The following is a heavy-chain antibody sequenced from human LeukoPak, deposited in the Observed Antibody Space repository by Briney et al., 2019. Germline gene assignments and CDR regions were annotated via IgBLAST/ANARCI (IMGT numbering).Heavy chain of an antibody. Sequence: ASVKVSCKASGYPFTWYGFTWVRQAPGQGLEWMGWINPNSGGTNYAQKFQGRVTMTRDTSISTAYMELSGLRSDDTAVYYCARDLAVAQNWFDPWGQGTLVTVSS. D-gene: IGHD6-19*01. CDR1: GYPFTWYG. CDR2: INPNSGGT. V-gene: IGHV1-2*02. CDR3: ARDLAVAQNWFDP. J-gene: IGHJ5*02.